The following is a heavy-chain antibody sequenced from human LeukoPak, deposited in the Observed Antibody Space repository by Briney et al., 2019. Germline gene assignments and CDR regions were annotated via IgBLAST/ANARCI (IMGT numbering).Heavy chain of an antibody. CDR1: GFTLGDYD. CDR2: ISSNSDTI. J-gene: IGHJ4*02. CDR3: LTSSFDH. Sequence: PGGSLRLSCGASGFTLGDYDIHWVRQAPGKGPEWVSSISSNSDTIAYAEPVKGRFTVSRDNTINSLYLQMDSLRVEDTALYYCLTSSFDHWGQGTLVTVSS. V-gene: IGHV3-9*01.